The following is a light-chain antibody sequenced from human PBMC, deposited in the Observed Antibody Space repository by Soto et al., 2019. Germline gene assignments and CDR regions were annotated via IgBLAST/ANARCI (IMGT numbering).Light chain of an antibody. CDR2: DAS. CDR3: QQYDTVPPS. J-gene: IGKJ2*01. V-gene: IGKV1-33*01. Sequence: DIQMTQSPSSLSASVGDRVTITCQASQDITNNLNWYQQKPGKAPQLLIYDASNLETGVPSRFSGSGSGTDFTFTITNLQPEDFATYYCQQYDTVPPSFGQGTKLDIK. CDR1: QDITNN.